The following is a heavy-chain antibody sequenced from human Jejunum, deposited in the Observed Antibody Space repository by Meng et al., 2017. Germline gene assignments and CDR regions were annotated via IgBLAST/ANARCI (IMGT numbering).Heavy chain of an antibody. D-gene: IGHD5-12*01. CDR1: CGSITNDW. V-gene: IGHV4-4*02. CDR2: IWHSGAS. J-gene: IGHJ4*02. CDR3: ARGATGTRPFDY. Sequence: QAKQEGWGTGRGKPSGTRSLTCAVSCGSITNDWWNWVRQPPGKGLEWIGEIWHSGASNYNPSLRSRVTISVDKSKNQLSLELASLTAADTAVYYCARGATGTRPFDYWGQGTLVTVSS.